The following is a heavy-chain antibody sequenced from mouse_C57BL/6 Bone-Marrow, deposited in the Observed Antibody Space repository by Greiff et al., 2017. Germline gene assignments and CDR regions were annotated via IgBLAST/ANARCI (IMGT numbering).Heavy chain of an antibody. D-gene: IGHD2-4*01. Sequence: EVKLVESGGGLVQPGGSLKLSCAASGFTFSDYGMAWVRQAPRKGPEWVAFISNLAYSIYYADTVTGRFTISRENAKNTLYLEMSSLRSEDTAMYYCASVYYDYDVVPWFAYWGQGTLVTVSA. V-gene: IGHV5-15*01. CDR3: ASVYYDYDVVPWFAY. CDR2: ISNLAYSI. CDR1: GFTFSDYG. J-gene: IGHJ3*01.